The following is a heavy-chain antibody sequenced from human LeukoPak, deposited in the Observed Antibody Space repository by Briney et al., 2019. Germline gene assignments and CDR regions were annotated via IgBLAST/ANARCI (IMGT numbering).Heavy chain of an antibody. CDR2: INPNSDDT. J-gene: IGHJ4*02. Sequence: ASVKVSCKTSGYTFTRYAMNWVRQAPGQGLEWMGWINPNSDDTNYAQKFQGRVTMTRDTSISTVYMELTRLRSDDTAVYYCVRIYRGPDYWGQGTLVTVSS. CDR3: VRIYRGPDY. D-gene: IGHD3-10*01. CDR1: GYTFTRYA. V-gene: IGHV1-2*02.